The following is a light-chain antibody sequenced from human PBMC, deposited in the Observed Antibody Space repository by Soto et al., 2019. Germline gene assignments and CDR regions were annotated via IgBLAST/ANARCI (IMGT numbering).Light chain of an antibody. V-gene: IGKV1-5*01. CDR3: LQYSSHSWT. CDR1: RGISDC. Sequence: DIQMTQSPSSLSPSVGDRVTITCRASRGISDCLAWYQQKPGKAPELLIFDASNLKSGVSSRFSGSGSGTEFTLTISRLQPDDVATYYCLQYSSHSWTFGQGTKVDIK. J-gene: IGKJ1*01. CDR2: DAS.